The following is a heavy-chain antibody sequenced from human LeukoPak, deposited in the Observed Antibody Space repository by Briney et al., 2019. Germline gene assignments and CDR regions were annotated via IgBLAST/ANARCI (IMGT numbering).Heavy chain of an antibody. CDR2: VDYRGST. V-gene: IGHV4-39*07. D-gene: IGHD1-26*01. Sequence: SETLSLTCAVSGGSISSSSHYWGWIRQPPGKGLEWIGSVDYRGSTYHNPSLKSRCTISVDTSKNQFSLKLSSVTAADTAVYYCATTTIRLGYWGQGTLVTVSS. J-gene: IGHJ4*02. CDR1: GGSISSSSHY. CDR3: ATTTIRLGY.